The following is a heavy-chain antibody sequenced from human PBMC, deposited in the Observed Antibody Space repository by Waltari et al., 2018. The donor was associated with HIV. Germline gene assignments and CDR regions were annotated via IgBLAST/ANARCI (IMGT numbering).Heavy chain of an antibody. Sequence: QVQLQESGPGLVKPSETLSLTCTVSGYSISSGYYWGWIRQPPGKGLEWIGSMYHSGSTYYTPSLKSRVTMSVDTSKNQFSLKLSSVTAADTAVYYCARRSGEYWYFDLWGRGTLVTVSS. CDR1: GYSISSGYY. V-gene: IGHV4-38-2*02. CDR2: MYHSGST. J-gene: IGHJ2*01. CDR3: ARRSGEYWYFDL. D-gene: IGHD7-27*01.